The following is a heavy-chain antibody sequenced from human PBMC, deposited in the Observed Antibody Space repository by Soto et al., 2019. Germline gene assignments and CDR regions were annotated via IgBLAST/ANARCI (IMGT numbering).Heavy chain of an antibody. CDR3: ARPLSSSSGLTT. CDR1: GFTFSNYW. Sequence: GGSLRLSWAASGFTFSNYWMNWVRQAPGEGLVWVARINRDGSTTTYADSVKGRFTISRDNAKNTLYLQMNSLRAEDTAVYYCARPLSSSSGLTTWGQGTLVTVSS. J-gene: IGHJ5*02. CDR2: INRDGSTT. D-gene: IGHD6-6*01. V-gene: IGHV3-74*03.